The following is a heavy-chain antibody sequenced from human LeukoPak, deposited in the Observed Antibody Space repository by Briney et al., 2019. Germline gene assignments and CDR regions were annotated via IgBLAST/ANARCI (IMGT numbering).Heavy chain of an antibody. J-gene: IGHJ6*03. Sequence: SETLSLTCTVSGGSISSYYWSWIRQPPGKQLEWIGYIYYSGSTNYNPSLKSRVTISVDTSKNQFSLKLSSVTAADTAVYYCASAGATGYYYYMDVWGKGTTVTVSS. CDR1: GGSISSYY. CDR3: ASAGATGYYYYMDV. V-gene: IGHV4-59*01. D-gene: IGHD5-12*01. CDR2: IYYSGST.